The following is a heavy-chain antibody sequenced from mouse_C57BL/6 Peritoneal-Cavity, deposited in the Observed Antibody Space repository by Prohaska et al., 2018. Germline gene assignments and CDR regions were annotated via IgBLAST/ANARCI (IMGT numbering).Heavy chain of an antibody. Sequence: EVQLVESGGGLVQPKGSLKLSCAASGFTFNTYAMHWVRQAPGQGLEWVARIISKSSNYATYYADSVKDRFTISRDDSQNMLYLQMHNLKTEDTAMYYCVRERDYDPLFDYWGQGTTLTVSS. V-gene: IGHV10-3*01. D-gene: IGHD2-4*01. CDR3: VRERDYDPLFDY. CDR2: IISKSSNYAT. J-gene: IGHJ2*01. CDR1: GFTFNTYA.